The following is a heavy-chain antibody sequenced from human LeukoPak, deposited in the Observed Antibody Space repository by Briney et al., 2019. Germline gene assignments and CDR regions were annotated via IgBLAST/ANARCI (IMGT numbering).Heavy chain of an antibody. J-gene: IGHJ4*02. Sequence: QPGGSLRLSCAASGFTFSTHAMIRVRQAPGKGPEWVSCITGSGTGTYYTDSVKGRFTISRENSNDTLYLQMNSLRAEDTAVYYCVKGRDYNDASAYYIGDYWGQGTLVTVSS. CDR1: GFTFSTHA. CDR3: VKGRDYNDASAYYIGDY. D-gene: IGHD3-22*01. V-gene: IGHV3-23*01. CDR2: ITGSGTGT.